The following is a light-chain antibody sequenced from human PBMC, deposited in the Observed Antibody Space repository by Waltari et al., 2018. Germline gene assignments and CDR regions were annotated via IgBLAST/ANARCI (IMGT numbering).Light chain of an antibody. Sequence: EIVLMQSPGTLSMSPGERATLSCRASQSVRSSYLAWYQQKPGQAPRLLIYGASSRATGIPDRISGSGSRTDFTLTISRLEPEDFAVYYCQQYGSSPWTFGQGTKVEIK. CDR2: GAS. V-gene: IGKV3-20*01. CDR3: QQYGSSPWT. J-gene: IGKJ1*01. CDR1: QSVRSSY.